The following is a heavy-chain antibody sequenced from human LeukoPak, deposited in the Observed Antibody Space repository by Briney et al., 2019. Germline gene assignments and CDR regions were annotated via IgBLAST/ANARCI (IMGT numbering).Heavy chain of an antibody. Sequence: GGSLRLSCAASGFTFSLHWMHWVRQAPGKGLVRVSRINSDGSNTNYADSVKGRFTISRDNAKNTLYLQMNSLRAEDTAVYYCAREGLSIAAAGPDYWGQGTLVTVSS. CDR3: AREGLSIAAAGPDY. J-gene: IGHJ4*02. D-gene: IGHD6-13*01. V-gene: IGHV3-74*01. CDR2: INSDGSNT. CDR1: GFTFSLHW.